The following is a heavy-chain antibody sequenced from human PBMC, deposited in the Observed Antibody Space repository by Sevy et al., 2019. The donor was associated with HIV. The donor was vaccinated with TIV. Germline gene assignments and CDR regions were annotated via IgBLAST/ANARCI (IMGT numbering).Heavy chain of an antibody. CDR1: GFTFSSYA. CDR3: AKAMVQGVKAGWYFDY. J-gene: IGHJ4*02. V-gene: IGHV3-23*01. CDR2: ISGSGGST. D-gene: IGHD3-10*01. Sequence: GGSLRLSCAASGFTFSSYAMSWVHQAPGKGLEWVSAISGSGGSTYYADSVKGRFTISRDNSKNTLYLQMNSLRAEDTAVYYCAKAMVQGVKAGWYFDYWGQGTLVTVSS.